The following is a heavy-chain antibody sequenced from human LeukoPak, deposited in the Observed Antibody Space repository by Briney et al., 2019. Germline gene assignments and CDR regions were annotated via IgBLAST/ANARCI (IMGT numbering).Heavy chain of an antibody. CDR1: GGSISSYY. CDR3: ARFIRGYSSSWYFDY. V-gene: IGHV4-4*07. CDR2: IYTSGST. Sequence: PSETLSLTCTVSGGSISSYYWSWIRQPAGKGLEWIGRIYTSGSTNYNPSLKSRVTMSVDTSKNQFSLKLSSVTAADTAVYYCARFIRGYSSSWYFDYWGQGTLVTVSS. D-gene: IGHD6-13*01. J-gene: IGHJ4*02.